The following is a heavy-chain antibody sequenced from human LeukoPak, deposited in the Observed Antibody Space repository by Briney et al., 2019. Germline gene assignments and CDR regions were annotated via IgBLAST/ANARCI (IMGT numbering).Heavy chain of an antibody. Sequence: SVKVSCKASGGTFSSYAISWVRQAPGQGLEWMGGIIPIFGTANYAQKFQGRVTITADESTSTAYMELSSLRSEDTAVYYCASEGIAAAGTPNWFDPWGQGTLVTVSS. CDR2: IIPIFGTA. CDR1: GGTFSSYA. D-gene: IGHD6-13*01. V-gene: IGHV1-69*13. CDR3: ASEGIAAAGTPNWFDP. J-gene: IGHJ5*02.